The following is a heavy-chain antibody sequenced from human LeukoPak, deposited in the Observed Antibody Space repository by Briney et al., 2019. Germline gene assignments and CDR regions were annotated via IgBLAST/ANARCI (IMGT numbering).Heavy chain of an antibody. D-gene: IGHD5-12*01. V-gene: IGHV3-9*01. CDR1: GFTFHDYA. Sequence: GRSLRLSCAASGFTFHDYAMHWVRQAPGKGLEWVSGISWNSGSIGYADSVKGRFTISRDNAKNSLYLQMNSLRAHDTALYYCAKDRNSGYDSPFDYWGQGTLVTVSS. CDR3: AKDRNSGYDSPFDY. CDR2: ISWNSGSI. J-gene: IGHJ4*02.